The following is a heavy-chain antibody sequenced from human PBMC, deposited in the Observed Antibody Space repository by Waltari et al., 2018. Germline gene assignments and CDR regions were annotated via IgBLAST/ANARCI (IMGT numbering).Heavy chain of an antibody. CDR1: GFSFSNYA. CDR2: ISYDGTYR. V-gene: IGHV3-30-3*01. D-gene: IGHD1-26*01. Sequence: QVQLVESGGSVVQPGRSLRLSCATSGFSFSNYAVHWVRQAPGKGVEWVALISYDGTYRYYADSVKGRFTISRDNSNNTLYLQMNSLRPEDTAIYYCAREFTRGYYAGYWGQGTLVTVSS. J-gene: IGHJ4*02. CDR3: AREFTRGYYAGY.